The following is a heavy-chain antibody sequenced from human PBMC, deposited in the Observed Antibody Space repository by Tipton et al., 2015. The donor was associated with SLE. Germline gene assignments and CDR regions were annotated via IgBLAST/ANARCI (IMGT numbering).Heavy chain of an antibody. CDR1: GGSISSSSYY. V-gene: IGHV4-39*07. Sequence: LRLSCTVSGGSISSSSYYWGWIRQPPGKGLEWIGSIYYSGSTYYNPSLKSRVTISEDTSKKQFSLKVSSVTAADTAVYYCARVEFLDDYGGNWDYWGQGTLVTVSS. CDR3: ARVEFLDDYGGNWDY. J-gene: IGHJ4*02. D-gene: IGHD4-23*01. CDR2: IYYSGST.